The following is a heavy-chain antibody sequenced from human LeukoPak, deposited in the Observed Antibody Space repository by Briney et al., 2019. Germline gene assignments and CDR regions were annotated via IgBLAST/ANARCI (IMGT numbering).Heavy chain of an antibody. V-gene: IGHV3-7*01. J-gene: IGHJ4*02. CDR2: IKQDGSEK. CDR1: GFTFSNAW. CDR3: ARDRWYVVY. D-gene: IGHD4-23*01. Sequence: GSLRLSCAASGFTFSNAWMSWVRQAPGKGLEWVANIKQDGSEKYYVDSVKGRFTISRDNAKNSLYLQMNSLRAEDTAVYYCARDRWYVVYWGQGTLVTVSS.